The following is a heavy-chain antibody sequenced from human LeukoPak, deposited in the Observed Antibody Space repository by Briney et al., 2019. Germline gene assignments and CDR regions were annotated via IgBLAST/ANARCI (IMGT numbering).Heavy chain of an antibody. CDR2: INHSGST. D-gene: IGHD3-22*01. CDR3: ARDYYDNSGHSFDY. V-gene: IGHV4-34*01. J-gene: IGHJ4*02. Sequence: PSETLSLTCAVYGGSFSGYYWNWIRQPPGKGLEWIGEINHSGSTNYNPSLKSRVTISVDTSKNQFSLELSSVTAADTAVYYCARDYYDNSGHSFDYWGQGTLVTVSS. CDR1: GGSFSGYY.